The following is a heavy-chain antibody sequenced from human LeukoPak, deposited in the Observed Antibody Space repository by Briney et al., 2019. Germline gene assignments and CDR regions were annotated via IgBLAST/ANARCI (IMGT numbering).Heavy chain of an antibody. D-gene: IGHD6-6*01. J-gene: IGHJ6*03. Sequence: GGSLRLSCAASGFTFSSYAMSWVRQAPGKGLEWVSAISGSGGSTYYADSVKGRFTISRDNSKNTLYLQMNSLRAEDTAVYYCARDLMYGSSGYYMDVWGKGTTVTVSS. CDR3: ARDLMYGSSGYYMDV. CDR1: GFTFSSYA. CDR2: ISGSGGST. V-gene: IGHV3-23*01.